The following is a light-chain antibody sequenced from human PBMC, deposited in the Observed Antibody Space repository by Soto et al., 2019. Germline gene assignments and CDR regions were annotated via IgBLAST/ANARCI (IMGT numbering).Light chain of an antibody. V-gene: IGLV1-51*01. Sequence: VLTQPPSVSAAPGQKVTISCSGSSSNIGNNYVSWYQQLPGTAPKLLIYDNNKRPSGIPDRFSGSKSGTSATLGITGLQTGDEADYYCGTWDSSLSHYVFGTGTKV. CDR3: GTWDSSLSHYV. CDR2: DNN. CDR1: SSNIGNNY. J-gene: IGLJ1*01.